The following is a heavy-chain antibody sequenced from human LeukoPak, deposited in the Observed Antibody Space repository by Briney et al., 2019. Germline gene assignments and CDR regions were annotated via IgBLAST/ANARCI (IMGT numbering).Heavy chain of an antibody. D-gene: IGHD3-22*01. J-gene: IGHJ4*02. CDR2: ISGNGGST. V-gene: IGHV3-23*01. CDR1: GFTFSNYW. Sequence: GGSLRLSCAASGFTFSNYWINWVRQAPGKGLEWVSGISGNGGSTYYADSVKGRFTISRDNSKNTLYLQMSSLRAEDTAVYYCAKDPLPFGYFDYWGQGTLVTVSS. CDR3: AKDPLPFGYFDY.